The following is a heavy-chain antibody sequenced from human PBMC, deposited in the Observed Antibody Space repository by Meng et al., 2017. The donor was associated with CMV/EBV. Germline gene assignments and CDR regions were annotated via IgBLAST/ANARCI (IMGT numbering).Heavy chain of an antibody. CDR2: IYYSGST. J-gene: IGHJ4*02. D-gene: IGHD3-22*01. V-gene: IGHV4-59*11. Sequence: SETLSLTCTVSGGCISSHYWSWIRQPPGKGLEWIGYIYYSGSTNYNPSLKSRVTISVDTSKNQFSLKLSSVTAADTAVYYCARYLGWSEYYYDSSGPSGLGYFDYWGQGTLVTVSS. CDR1: GGCISSHY. CDR3: ARYLGWSEYYYDSSGPSGLGYFDY.